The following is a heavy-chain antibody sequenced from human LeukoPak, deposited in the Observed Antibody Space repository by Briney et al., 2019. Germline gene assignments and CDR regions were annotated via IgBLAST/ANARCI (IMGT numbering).Heavy chain of an antibody. D-gene: IGHD3-10*02. CDR1: GFTFSIYE. Sequence: GGSLRLSCAASGFTFSIYEMNWVRQAPGKGLEGVSYISSSGSTIYYADSVKGRFTISRDNAKNSLYLQMNSLRAEDTAVYYCAELGITMIGGVWGKGTTVTISS. CDR3: AELGITMIGGV. V-gene: IGHV3-48*03. J-gene: IGHJ6*04. CDR2: ISSSGSTI.